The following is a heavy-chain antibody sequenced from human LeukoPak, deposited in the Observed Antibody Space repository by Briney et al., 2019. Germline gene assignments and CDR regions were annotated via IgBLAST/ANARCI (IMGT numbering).Heavy chain of an antibody. D-gene: IGHD2-8*01. CDR2: ISYDGSNK. CDR3: ARAHCTRTTCNWNDAFDV. J-gene: IGHJ3*01. CDR1: GFTFSSYA. Sequence: GRSLRLSCAASGFTFSSYAMHWVRQAPGKGLEWVSVISYDGSNKYYADSVKGRFTISRDNSKDFLFLHMDSLRSEDTAVYYCARAHCTRTTCNWNDAFDVWGQGTMVTVSS. V-gene: IGHV3-30-3*01.